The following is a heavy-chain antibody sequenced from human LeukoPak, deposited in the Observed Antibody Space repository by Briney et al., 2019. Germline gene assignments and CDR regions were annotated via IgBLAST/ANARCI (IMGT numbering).Heavy chain of an antibody. J-gene: IGHJ3*02. Sequence: GGSLRLTWAASGITVSTNYMNWVRQAPGKGLEWVSSISSSSSYIYYADSVKGRFTISRDNAKNSLYLQMNSLRAEDTAVYYCATNPPDCDAFDIWGQGTMVTVSS. V-gene: IGHV3-21*01. CDR3: ATNPPDCDAFDI. CDR1: GITVSTNY. CDR2: ISSSSSYI. D-gene: IGHD2-21*01.